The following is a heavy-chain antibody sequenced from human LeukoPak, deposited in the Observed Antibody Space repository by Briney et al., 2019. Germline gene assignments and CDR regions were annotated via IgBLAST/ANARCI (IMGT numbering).Heavy chain of an antibody. J-gene: IGHJ4*02. CDR1: GFTFSSFA. V-gene: IGHV3-64*01. CDR3: ARAGSGYSNGWYDY. Sequence: GGSLRLSCAASGFTFSSFAMHWVRQAPGKGLEYVSGTSTNGGTTYYANSAKGRFTVSRDNSKNTLYLQMGSLRAEDMAVYYCARAGSGYSNGWYDYWGQGTLVTVSS. D-gene: IGHD6-19*01. CDR2: TSTNGGTT.